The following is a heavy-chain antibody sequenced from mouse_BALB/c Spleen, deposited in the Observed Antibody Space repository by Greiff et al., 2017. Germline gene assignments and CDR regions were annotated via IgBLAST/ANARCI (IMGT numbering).Heavy chain of an antibody. D-gene: IGHD2-10*01. Sequence: EVHLVESGGGLVQPGGSRKLSCAASGFTFSSFGMHWVRQAPEKGLEWVAYISSGSSTIYYADTVKGRFTISRDNPKNTLFLQMTSLRSEDTAMYYCASLPGDYYAMDYWGQRTSVTVSS. CDR1: GFTFSSFG. J-gene: IGHJ4*01. CDR2: ISSGSSTI. V-gene: IGHV5-17*02. CDR3: ASLPGDYYAMDY.